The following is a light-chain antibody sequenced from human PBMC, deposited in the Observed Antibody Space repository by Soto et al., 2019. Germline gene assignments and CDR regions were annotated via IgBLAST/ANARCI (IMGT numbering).Light chain of an antibody. J-gene: IGLJ1*01. CDR1: SSDVGGYNY. CDR2: DVS. V-gene: IGLV2-14*01. CDR3: SSYTSSSTEV. Sequence: QSVLTQPASLSGSPGQSITISCTGTSSDVGGYNYVSWYQQHPGKAPKLMIYDVSNRPSGVSNRFSGSKSGNTASLTISGLQAEDEADYYCSSYTSSSTEVFGTGTKLTVL.